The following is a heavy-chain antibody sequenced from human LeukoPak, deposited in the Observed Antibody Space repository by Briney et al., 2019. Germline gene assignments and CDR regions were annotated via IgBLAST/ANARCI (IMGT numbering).Heavy chain of an antibody. Sequence: PGGSLRLSCAASGFTFSSYDMHWVRQAPGKGLEWVAIISYDGSKKYYADSVKGRFTISRDNSKNTLYLQMNSLRAEDTAVYYCAKDKYNFWSGSNYYYMDVWGKGTTVTVSS. J-gene: IGHJ6*03. CDR3: AKDKYNFWSGSNYYYMDV. CDR2: ISYDGSKK. D-gene: IGHD3-3*01. V-gene: IGHV3-30*18. CDR1: GFTFSSYD.